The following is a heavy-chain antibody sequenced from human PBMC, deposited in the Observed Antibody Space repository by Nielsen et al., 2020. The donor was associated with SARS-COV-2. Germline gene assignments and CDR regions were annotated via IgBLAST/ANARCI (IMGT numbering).Heavy chain of an antibody. CDR3: ARERPHYAP. J-gene: IGHJ5*02. V-gene: IGHV3-7*01. Sequence: GESLKISCAASGFTFSSYWMSWVRQAPGKGLEWVANIKQDGSEKYYVDSVKGRFTISRDNAKNSLYLRMNSLRAEDTAVYYCARERPHYAPWGQGTLVTVSS. CDR2: IKQDGSEK. CDR1: GFTFSSYW. D-gene: IGHD2-2*01.